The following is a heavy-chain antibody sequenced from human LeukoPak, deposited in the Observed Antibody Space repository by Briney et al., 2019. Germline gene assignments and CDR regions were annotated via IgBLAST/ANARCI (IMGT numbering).Heavy chain of an antibody. CDR1: GYTFTVYY. V-gene: IGHV1-2*02. CDR2: INPNSGGT. CDR3: ARDGGYCSGGSCYPGSYYYYGMDV. J-gene: IGHJ6*02. D-gene: IGHD2-15*01. Sequence: ASVKVSCKASGYTFTVYYMHWVRQAPGQGLEWMGWINPNSGGTNYAQKFQGRVTMTRDTSISTAYMELSRLRSDDTAVYYCARDGGYCSGGSCYPGSYYYYGMDVWGQGTTVTVSS.